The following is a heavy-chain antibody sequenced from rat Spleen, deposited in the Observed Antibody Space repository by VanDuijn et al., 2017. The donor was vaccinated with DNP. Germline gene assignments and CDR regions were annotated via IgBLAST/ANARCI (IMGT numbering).Heavy chain of an antibody. CDR3: ARSRLPGYYPFAC. CDR2: IIYDGSRT. CDR1: GFTFSNYG. J-gene: IGHJ3*01. Sequence: EVQLVESGGGLVQPGRSLKLSCAASGFTFSNYGMAWVRQAPKTGLEWVAHIIYDGSRTHYRDSVKGRFTISRDNAKNTLYLQMDSLRSEDTATYYCARSRLPGYYPFACWGQGTLVTVSS. V-gene: IGHV5-29*01. D-gene: IGHD1-4*01.